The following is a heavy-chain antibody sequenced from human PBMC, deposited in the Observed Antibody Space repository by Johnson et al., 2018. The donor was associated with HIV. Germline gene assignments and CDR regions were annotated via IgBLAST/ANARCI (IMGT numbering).Heavy chain of an antibody. Sequence: QVQLVESGGGVVQPGRSLRLSCAASGFTFSSHAMHWVRQAPGKGLEWVTFISNDGSNKYYADSVKGRFTISRDNVKRFLYLQLNSLSVEDTALYYCARVRTGDSSGYHDAFDIWGQGTMVTVSS. CDR2: ISNDGSNK. V-gene: IGHV3-30*04. CDR1: GFTFSSHA. J-gene: IGHJ3*02. D-gene: IGHD3-22*01. CDR3: ARVRTGDSSGYHDAFDI.